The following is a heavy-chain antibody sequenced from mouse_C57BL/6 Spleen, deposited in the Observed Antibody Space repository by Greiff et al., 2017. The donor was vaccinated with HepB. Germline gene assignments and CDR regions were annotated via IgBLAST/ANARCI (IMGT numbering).Heavy chain of an antibody. V-gene: IGHV1-50*01. J-gene: IGHJ2*01. CDR1: GYTFTSYW. Sequence: QVQLKQPGAELVKPGASVKLSCKASGYTFTSYWMQWVKQRPGQGLEWIGEIDPSDSYTNYNQKFKGKATLTVDTSSSTAYMQLSSLTSEDSAVYYCARSLRLRYFDYWGQGTTLTVSS. D-gene: IGHD3-2*02. CDR3: ARSLRLRYFDY. CDR2: IDPSDSYT.